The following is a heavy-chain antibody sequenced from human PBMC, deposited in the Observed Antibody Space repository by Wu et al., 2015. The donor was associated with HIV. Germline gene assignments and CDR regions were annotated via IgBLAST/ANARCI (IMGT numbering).Heavy chain of an antibody. D-gene: IGHD6-13*01. CDR3: ARDRDIAAAGTNWFDP. J-gene: IGHJ5*02. V-gene: IGHV1-69*13. CDR2: IIPIFGTA. Sequence: QVQLVQSGAEVKKPGSSVKVSCKASEHFSSYAISWVRQAPGQGLEWMGRIIPIFGTANYAQKFQGRVTITADESTSTAYMELSSLRSEDTAVYYCARDRDIAAAGTNWFDPWGQGTLVTVSS. CDR1: EHFSSYA.